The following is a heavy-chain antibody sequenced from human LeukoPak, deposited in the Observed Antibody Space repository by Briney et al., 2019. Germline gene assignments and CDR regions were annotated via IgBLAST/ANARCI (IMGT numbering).Heavy chain of an antibody. J-gene: IGHJ4*02. CDR2: IYSGGST. V-gene: IGHV3-53*04. CDR3: ARAPDWLIFDY. Sequence: PGGSLTLSCAASGFTVSSNYMSWVRQAPGKGLEWVSVIYSGGSTYYADSVKGRFTISRHNSKNTLYLQMNSLRAEDTAVYYCARAPDWLIFDYWGQGTLVTVSS. D-gene: IGHD6-19*01. CDR1: GFTVSSNY.